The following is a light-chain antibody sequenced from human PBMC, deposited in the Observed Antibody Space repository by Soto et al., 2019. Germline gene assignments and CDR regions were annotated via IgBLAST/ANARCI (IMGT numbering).Light chain of an antibody. Sequence: DIQMTQSPSTLSASVVDRVTITCRASQSIGSWLAWYQQKPGKAPKLLIYDVFSLESGVPSRFSGSGSGTEFTLTISSLQPDDFATFYCQQYDNYPYTFGQGTRLEIK. J-gene: IGKJ2*01. V-gene: IGKV1-5*01. CDR1: QSIGSW. CDR3: QQYDNYPYT. CDR2: DVF.